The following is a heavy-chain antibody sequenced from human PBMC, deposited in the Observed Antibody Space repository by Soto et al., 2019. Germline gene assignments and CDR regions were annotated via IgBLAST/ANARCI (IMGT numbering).Heavy chain of an antibody. Sequence: PGGSLRLSCAASGFTFTNYVLSWVRQAPGKGLEWVSAVSTSGNSAHYADPVRGRFTISRDNSKNTLYLQMNSLRAEDTAIYYCASPGDPDFWGQGTLVTVSS. V-gene: IGHV3-23*01. CDR1: GFTFTNYV. CDR2: VSTSGNSA. D-gene: IGHD3-16*01. CDR3: ASPGDPDF. J-gene: IGHJ4*02.